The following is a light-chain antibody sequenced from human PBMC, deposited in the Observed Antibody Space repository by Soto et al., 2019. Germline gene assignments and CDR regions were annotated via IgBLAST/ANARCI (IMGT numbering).Light chain of an antibody. Sequence: QSVLTQPPSASGTPGQRVTISCSGSSSNIGSNTVNWYQQLPGTAPKLLIYSNNQRPSGVPDRFSGSKSGTSASLAISGLQPEDEADYYCAAWDDSLNGLDVFGTGTKVTVL. CDR1: SSNIGSNT. CDR3: AAWDDSLNGLDV. J-gene: IGLJ1*01. CDR2: SNN. V-gene: IGLV1-44*01.